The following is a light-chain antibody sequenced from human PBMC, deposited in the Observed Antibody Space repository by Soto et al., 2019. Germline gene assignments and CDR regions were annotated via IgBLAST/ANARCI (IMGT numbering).Light chain of an antibody. CDR1: QSISSSY. Sequence: DIVLTQSPGTLSLSPGERGTLSCRASQSISSSYLAWYQQKPGQTPRLLIYGASTRATGIPDRFSGSGSGTDCTLSSSGREPDCVAKYDCQQDVNSFTSGGGTEVQIK. CDR2: GAS. V-gene: IGKV3-20*01. J-gene: IGKJ4*01. CDR3: QQDVNSFT.